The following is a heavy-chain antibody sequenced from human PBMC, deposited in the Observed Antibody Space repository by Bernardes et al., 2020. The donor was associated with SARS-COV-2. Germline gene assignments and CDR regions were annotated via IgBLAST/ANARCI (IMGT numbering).Heavy chain of an antibody. Sequence: SETLSLTCAVYGGSFSGYYWSWIRQPPGKGLEWIGEINHSGSTNYNPSLKSRVTISVDTSKNQFSLKLSSVTAADTAVYYCARGAVPAAPRTWFDPWGQGTLVTVSS. J-gene: IGHJ5*02. CDR2: INHSGST. D-gene: IGHD2-2*01. CDR3: ARGAVPAAPRTWFDP. CDR1: GGSFSGYY. V-gene: IGHV4-34*01.